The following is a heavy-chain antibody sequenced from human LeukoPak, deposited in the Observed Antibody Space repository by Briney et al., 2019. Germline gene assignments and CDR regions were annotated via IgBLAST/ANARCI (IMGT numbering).Heavy chain of an antibody. CDR2: IYYSGST. CDR1: GGSISSSSYY. V-gene: IGHV4-39*07. D-gene: IGHD2-21*02. CDR3: ARAPVTAIQIDY. J-gene: IGHJ4*02. Sequence: SETLSLTCTVSGGSISSSSYYWGWIRQPPGKGLEWIGSIYYSGSTYYNPSLKSRVTISVDTSKNQFSLKLSSVTAADTAVYYCARAPVTAIQIDYWGQGTLVTVSS.